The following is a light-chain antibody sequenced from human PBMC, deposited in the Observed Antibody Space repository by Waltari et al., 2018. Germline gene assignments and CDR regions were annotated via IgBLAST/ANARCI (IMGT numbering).Light chain of an antibody. CDR2: LGS. J-gene: IGKJ5*01. CDR1: QSLLHSNGYNY. Sequence: DIEMTQSPLSLPVTPGEPASIPRRSSQSLLHSNGYNYLDWYLQKPGQSPQLLIYLGSNRASGVPDRFSGSGSGTDFTLKISRVEAEDVGVYYCMQALQTPSFGQGTRLEIK. CDR3: MQALQTPS. V-gene: IGKV2-28*01.